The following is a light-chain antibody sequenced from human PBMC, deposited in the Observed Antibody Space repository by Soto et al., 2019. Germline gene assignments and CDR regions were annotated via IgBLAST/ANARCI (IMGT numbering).Light chain of an antibody. Sequence: EVVLTHSQVTLSVSPGETATLSCRASQSVSNNLAWYQQKPGQAPRLLIYGASTRATGIPARFSGSGSGTEFTLTISSLQSEDFAVYYCQQYNNWYTFGQGTKLEIK. CDR3: QQYNNWYT. CDR1: QSVSNN. CDR2: GAS. V-gene: IGKV3-15*01. J-gene: IGKJ2*01.